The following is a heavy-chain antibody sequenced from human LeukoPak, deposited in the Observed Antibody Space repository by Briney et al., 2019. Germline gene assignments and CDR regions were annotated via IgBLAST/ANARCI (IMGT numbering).Heavy chain of an antibody. Sequence: PSETLSLTCTVSGGSISSYYWSWIRQPPGKGLEWIGYIYYSGSTSYKPSLKSRVTISVDTSKNQFSLKLSSVTAADTAVYYCARRASYYYYYMDVWGKGTTVTVSS. V-gene: IGHV4-59*01. CDR1: GGSISSYY. CDR2: IYYSGST. J-gene: IGHJ6*03. CDR3: ARRASYYYYYMDV.